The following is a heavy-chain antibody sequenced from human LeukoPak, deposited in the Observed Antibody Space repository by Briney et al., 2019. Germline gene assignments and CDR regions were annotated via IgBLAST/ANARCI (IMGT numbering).Heavy chain of an antibody. D-gene: IGHD6-19*01. V-gene: IGHV5-51*01. J-gene: IGHJ4*02. Sequence: GESLKISCKGSGYKFSSYWIGWVRQMPGKGLEWMGIIYPGDSDTRNSPSFQGQVTISVDKSISTAYLHWSSLKASDTAVYYCARGLGSYFDYWGQGTLVTVSS. CDR1: GYKFSSYW. CDR2: IYPGDSDT. CDR3: ARGLGSYFDY.